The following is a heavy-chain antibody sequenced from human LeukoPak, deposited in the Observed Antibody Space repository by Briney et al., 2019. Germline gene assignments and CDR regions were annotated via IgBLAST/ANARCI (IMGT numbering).Heavy chain of an antibody. Sequence: SETLSLTCTVSGGSISSYYWSWVRQPAGKGLEWIGRIYTSGSSNYNPSLKRRVTISVDTSKNQFSLKLSSVTAADTAVYYCAGYNYDFWSGYSWFDPWGQGTLVTVSS. CDR2: IYTSGSS. V-gene: IGHV4-4*07. D-gene: IGHD3-3*01. J-gene: IGHJ5*02. CDR1: GGSISSYY. CDR3: AGYNYDFWSGYSWFDP.